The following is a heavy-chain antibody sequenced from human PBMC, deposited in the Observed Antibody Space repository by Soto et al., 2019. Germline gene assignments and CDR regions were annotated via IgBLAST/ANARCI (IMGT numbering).Heavy chain of an antibody. CDR1: GDSFSINTAA. CDR3: ARVDRQNWFDS. D-gene: IGHD3-9*01. CDR2: TYYRSKWYN. Sequence: PSQTLSLTCAISGDSFSINTAAWNWIRKSPSRGLEWLGRTYYRSKWYNDYAVSVKSRITVNPDTSKNQFSLQLNSVTPEDTAVYYCARVDRQNWFDSWGQGTLVTVSS. V-gene: IGHV6-1*01. J-gene: IGHJ5*01.